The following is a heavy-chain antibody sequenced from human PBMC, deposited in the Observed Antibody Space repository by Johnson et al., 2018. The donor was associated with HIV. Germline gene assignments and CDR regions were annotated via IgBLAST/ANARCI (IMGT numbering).Heavy chain of an antibody. CDR3: ARGDYDILTGYAFDI. D-gene: IGHD3-9*01. CDR1: GFTFSSYG. Sequence: VQLVESGGGLVKPGGSLRLSCAASGFTFSSYGMHWVRQAPGKGLEWVAVISYDGSNKYYADSVKGRFPISRDNSKNTLYLQMNSLRAEDTAVYYCARGDYDILTGYAFDIWGQGTMVTVSS. CDR2: ISYDGSNK. V-gene: IGHV3-30*03. J-gene: IGHJ3*02.